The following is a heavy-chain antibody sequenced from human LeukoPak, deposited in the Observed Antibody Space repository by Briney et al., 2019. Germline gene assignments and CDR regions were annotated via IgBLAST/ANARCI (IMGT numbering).Heavy chain of an antibody. CDR2: ISGSGGST. CDR3: AKQLTSCKSASCDYYYYGMDV. CDR1: GFTFSSSW. V-gene: IGHV3-23*01. J-gene: IGHJ6*02. D-gene: IGHD2-2*01. Sequence: GGSLRLSCAASGFTFSSSWMAWVRQAPGKGLEWVSAISGSGGSTYYADSVKGRFTISRDNSKNTLYLQMNSLRAEDTAVYYCAKQLTSCKSASCDYYYYGMDVWGQGTTVTVSS.